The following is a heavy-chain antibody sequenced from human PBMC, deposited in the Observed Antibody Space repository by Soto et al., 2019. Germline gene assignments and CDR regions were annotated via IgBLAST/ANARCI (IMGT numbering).Heavy chain of an antibody. D-gene: IGHD4-4*01. J-gene: IGHJ5*02. CDR3: VRGGYSSSWERLDP. Sequence: PGGSLRLSCTASGSTFPNYPMHWVRQAPDKGLEWVAVISHDGVTKNSADSMKGRFTISRDNSRNTLYLQMNSLRIEDTAMYYCVRGGYSSSWERLDPWGQGTLVTVSS. CDR1: GSTFPNYP. V-gene: IGHV3-30-3*01. CDR2: ISHDGVTK.